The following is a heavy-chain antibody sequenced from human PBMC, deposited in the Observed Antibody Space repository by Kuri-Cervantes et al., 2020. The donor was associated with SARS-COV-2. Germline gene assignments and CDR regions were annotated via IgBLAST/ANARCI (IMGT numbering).Heavy chain of an antibody. CDR2: ISSSSSTI. CDR3: AKVETANLDY. D-gene: IGHD3-3*01. CDR1: GFTFSDYY. J-gene: IGHJ4*02. V-gene: IGHV3-11*04. Sequence: GESLKISCAASGFTFSDYYMSWIRQAPGKGLEWVSYISSSSSTIYYADSVKGRFTISRDNSKNSLYLEMNSLRPEDTAVYYCAKVETANLDYWGQGTLVTVSS.